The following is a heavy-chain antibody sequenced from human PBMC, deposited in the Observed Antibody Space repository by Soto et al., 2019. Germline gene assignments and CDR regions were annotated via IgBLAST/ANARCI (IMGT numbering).Heavy chain of an antibody. V-gene: IGHV1-69*02. Sequence: SVKVSCKASGGTFSNYTISWVRQAPGQGLEWMGRIIPILGIAIYAQKFQGRVTITADKSTSTAYMELNSLRSEDTAVYYCARLVTTKRNYYYMDVWGKGTTVTVSS. CDR2: IIPILGIA. D-gene: IGHD4-17*01. CDR3: ARLVTTKRNYYYMDV. J-gene: IGHJ6*03. CDR1: GGTFSNYT.